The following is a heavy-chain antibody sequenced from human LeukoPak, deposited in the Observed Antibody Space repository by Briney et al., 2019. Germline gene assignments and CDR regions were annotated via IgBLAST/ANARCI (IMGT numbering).Heavy chain of an antibody. V-gene: IGHV3-30-3*01. Sequence: GGSLRLSCAASGFTFSSYAMHWVRQAPGKGLEWVAVISYDGSNKYYADSVKGRFTISRDNAKNSLYLQMNSLRAEDTALYYCAKDIVATTGRGDAFDIWGQGTMVTVSS. CDR2: ISYDGSNK. CDR3: AKDIVATTGRGDAFDI. D-gene: IGHD5-12*01. CDR1: GFTFSSYA. J-gene: IGHJ3*02.